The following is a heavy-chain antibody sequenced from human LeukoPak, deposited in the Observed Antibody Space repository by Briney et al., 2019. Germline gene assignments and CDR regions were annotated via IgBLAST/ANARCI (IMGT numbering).Heavy chain of an antibody. CDR3: AGGYSYAKYYYYGMDV. Sequence: SVKVSCKAVGFTFTSAVVQWVRQARGQRLEWIGWIVVGSGDTNYAQKFQEGVTITRDMSTSTVYMELSSLRSEDTAVYYCAGGYSYAKYYYYGMDVWGQGTTVTVSS. D-gene: IGHD5-18*01. V-gene: IGHV1-58*01. J-gene: IGHJ6*02. CDR1: GFTFTSAV. CDR2: IVVGSGDT.